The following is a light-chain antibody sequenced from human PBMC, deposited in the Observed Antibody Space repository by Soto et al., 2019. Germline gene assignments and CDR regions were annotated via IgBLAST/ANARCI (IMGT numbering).Light chain of an antibody. V-gene: IGKV1-5*01. CDR3: QQYNSYSTWT. CDR1: QSISSW. J-gene: IGKJ1*01. CDR2: DAS. Sequence: DIQMTQSPSTLSASVGDRVTITCRASQSISSWLAWYQQKPGKAPKLLIYDASSLESGVPSRFSGSRSGTEFTLTISSLQPDDFETYYCQQYNSYSTWTFGQGTKVEIK.